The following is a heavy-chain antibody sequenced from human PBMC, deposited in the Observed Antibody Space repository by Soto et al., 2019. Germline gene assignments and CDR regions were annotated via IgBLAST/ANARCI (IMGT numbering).Heavy chain of an antibody. CDR3: AREGNLGRWIQPLDY. D-gene: IGHD5-18*01. CDR2: IYHSGST. CDR1: GGSISSSNW. Sequence: SETLSLTCAVSGGSISSSNWWSWVRQPPGKGLEWIGEIYHSGSTNYSPSLKSRVTMSVDTSKNHFSLKLISVTTADTAVYFCAREGNLGRWIQPLDYWGQGTLVTVSS. V-gene: IGHV4-4*02. J-gene: IGHJ4*02.